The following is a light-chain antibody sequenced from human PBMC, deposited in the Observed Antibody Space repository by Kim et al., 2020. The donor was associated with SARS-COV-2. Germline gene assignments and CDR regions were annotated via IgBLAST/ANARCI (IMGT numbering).Light chain of an antibody. Sequence: GQSVTITCTGTSSNSGSYDLVCCYQQHPGKAPKVLIYANTKRSSGISDRFSGSRSGSTASLTIAGLQAEDEADYYCCAFAGSDTWVFAGGTQLTVL. V-gene: IGLV2-23*01. J-gene: IGLJ3*02. CDR1: SSNSGSYDL. CDR3: CAFAGSDTWV. CDR2: ANT.